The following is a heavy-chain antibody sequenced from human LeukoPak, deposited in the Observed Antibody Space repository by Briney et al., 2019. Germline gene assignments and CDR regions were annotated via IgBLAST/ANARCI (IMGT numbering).Heavy chain of an antibody. CDR2: IGVYNGNI. D-gene: IGHD3-10*01. Sequence: GASVKVSCKASGYSFISYGISWVRQAPGQGLDWMGWIGVYNGNIHYAQKFQGRVTVTTDTSTNTAYMELRSLRSDDTAVYYCARAINYGSGSYYLFDYWGQGTLVTVSS. CDR3: ARAINYGSGSYYLFDY. CDR1: GYSFISYG. J-gene: IGHJ4*02. V-gene: IGHV1-18*01.